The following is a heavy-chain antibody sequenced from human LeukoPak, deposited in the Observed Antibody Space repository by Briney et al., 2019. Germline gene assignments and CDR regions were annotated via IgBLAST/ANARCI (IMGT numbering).Heavy chain of an antibody. CDR3: ARDPETARGRNGLDY. CDR2: IKEDGSEK. Sequence: GGSLRLSCAASGFTFSNCWMSWVRQAPGKGLEWVANIKEDGSEKGYVESVRGRFTISRDNANNLMFLQVNNMRAEDTAVYYCARDPETARGRNGLDYWGQGTLVTVSS. CDR1: GFTFSNCW. V-gene: IGHV3-7*01. J-gene: IGHJ4*02. D-gene: IGHD1-14*01.